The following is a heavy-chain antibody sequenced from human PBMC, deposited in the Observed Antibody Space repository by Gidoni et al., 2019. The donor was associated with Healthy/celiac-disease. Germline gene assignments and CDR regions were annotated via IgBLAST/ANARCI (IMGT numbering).Heavy chain of an antibody. Sequence: EVQLLESGGGLVQPGGSLRLSCAASGFTFSSYAMSWVRQAPGKGLEWVSAISGSGGSTYYADSVKGRFTISRDNSKNTLYLQMNSLRAEDTAVYYCATAGRYSSGYQIDYWGQGTLVTVSS. D-gene: IGHD3-22*01. CDR1: GFTFSSYA. CDR3: ATAGRYSSGYQIDY. J-gene: IGHJ4*02. V-gene: IGHV3-23*01. CDR2: ISGSGGST.